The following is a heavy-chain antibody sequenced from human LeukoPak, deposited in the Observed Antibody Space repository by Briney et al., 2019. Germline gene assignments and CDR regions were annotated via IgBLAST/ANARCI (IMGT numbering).Heavy chain of an antibody. CDR3: ARMLVTHLDY. Sequence: PGGSLRLSCAASGFTVSSNYMSWVRQAPGKGLEWVANIKQDGSEKYYVDSVKGRFTISRDNAKNSLYLQMNSLRAEDTAVYYCARMLVTHLDYWGQGTLVTVSS. V-gene: IGHV3-7*03. J-gene: IGHJ4*02. D-gene: IGHD4-23*01. CDR1: GFTVSSNY. CDR2: IKQDGSEK.